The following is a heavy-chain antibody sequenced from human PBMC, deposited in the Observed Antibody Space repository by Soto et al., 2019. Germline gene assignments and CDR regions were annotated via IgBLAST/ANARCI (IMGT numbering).Heavy chain of an antibody. J-gene: IGHJ5*02. CDR3: VRGSSCSNGVRYNLGWFGP. CDR1: GFTFTTFA. CDR2: IWPDRNDK. Sequence: QVQLVESGGGVVQPGRSLRLSCTASGFTFTTFALHWVRQGPAKGLEWVAIIWPDRNDKYYADSVKGRFTISSDNSKNTLFLQMNSLRAEDTAVYYCVRGSSCSNGVRYNLGWFGPWGQGTLVTVSS. D-gene: IGHD2-8*01. V-gene: IGHV3-33*01.